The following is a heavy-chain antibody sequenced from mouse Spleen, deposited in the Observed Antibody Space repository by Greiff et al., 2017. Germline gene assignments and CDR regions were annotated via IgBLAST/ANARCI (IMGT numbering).Heavy chain of an antibody. Sequence: EVKVVESGGGLVKPGGSLKLSCAASGFTFSSYAMSWVRQTPEKRLEWVATISSGGSYTYYPDSVKGRFTISRDNAKNTLYLQMSSLRSEDTAMYYCARQTGNYDFDYWGQGTTLTVSS. J-gene: IGHJ2*01. CDR3: ARQTGNYDFDY. CDR2: ISSGGSYT. V-gene: IGHV5-9-3*01. D-gene: IGHD2-1*01. CDR1: GFTFSSYA.